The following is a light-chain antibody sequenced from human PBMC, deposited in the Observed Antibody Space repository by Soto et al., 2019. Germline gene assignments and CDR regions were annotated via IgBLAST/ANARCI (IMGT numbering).Light chain of an antibody. V-gene: IGKV1-6*01. CDR1: AGIRND. Sequence: IQMTQSPSSLSASVGDSVTITCRASAGIRNDLGWYQQKPGKAPKRLIYAAFSLQSGVPSRFSGSGSGTEFTLTISSLQPEDSAIYYCQQDYNYPWTFGQGTKVDIK. CDR3: QQDYNYPWT. CDR2: AAF. J-gene: IGKJ1*01.